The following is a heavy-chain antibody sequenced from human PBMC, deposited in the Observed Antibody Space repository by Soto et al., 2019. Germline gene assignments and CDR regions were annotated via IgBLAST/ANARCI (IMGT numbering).Heavy chain of an antibody. V-gene: IGHV1-3*01. J-gene: IGHJ5*02. D-gene: IGHD2-8*02. Sequence: QVQLVQSGAEVKKPGASVKVSCKASGYTFTSYAMHWVRQAPGQRLEWMGWSNAGNGNTKYSQKFQGRVTITRDTSASNAYMELSSLRSEDTAVYYCARDVDSNAWWYWFDPWGQGTLVPVPS. CDR3: ARDVDSNAWWYWFDP. CDR1: GYTFTSYA. CDR2: SNAGNGNT.